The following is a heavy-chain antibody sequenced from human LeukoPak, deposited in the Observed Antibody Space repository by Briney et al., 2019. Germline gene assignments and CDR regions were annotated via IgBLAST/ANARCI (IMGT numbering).Heavy chain of an antibody. J-gene: IGHJ4*02. D-gene: IGHD6-13*01. CDR2: ISSSGSTI. Sequence: AGGSLRLSCAASGFTFSSYEMNWVRQAPGKGLEWVSYISSSGSTIYYADSVKGRFTISRDNAKNSLYLQMNSLRAEDTAVYYCARSSSWYGVDYWGQGTLVTVSS. CDR3: ARSSSWYGVDY. CDR1: GFTFSSYE. V-gene: IGHV3-48*03.